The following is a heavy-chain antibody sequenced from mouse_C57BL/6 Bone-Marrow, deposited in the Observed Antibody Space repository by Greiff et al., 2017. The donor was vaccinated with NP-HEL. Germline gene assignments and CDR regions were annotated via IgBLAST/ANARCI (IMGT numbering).Heavy chain of an antibody. J-gene: IGHJ1*03. Sequence: EVKLMESGPELVKPGASVKIPCKASGYTFTDYNMDWVKQSHGKSLEWIGDINPNNGGTIYNQKFKGKATLTVDKSSSTAYMELRSLTSEDTAVYYCARNLANWDVWYFDVWGTGTTVTVSS. CDR1: GYTFTDYN. CDR2: INPNNGGT. CDR3: ARNLANWDVWYFDV. V-gene: IGHV1-18*01. D-gene: IGHD4-1*01.